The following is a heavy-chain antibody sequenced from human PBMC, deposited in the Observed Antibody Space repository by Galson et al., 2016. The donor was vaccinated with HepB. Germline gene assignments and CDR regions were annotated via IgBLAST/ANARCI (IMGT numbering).Heavy chain of an antibody. J-gene: IGHJ6*03. CDR3: AKASRKSYYYLDH. Sequence: SLRLSCAASGFTFRTYAMNWVRQAPGGGLEWISAISNTATHYADSVKGRFTISRDTSTNTLYLHMSGLRAEDTAVYFCAKASRKSYYYLDHW. CDR2: ISNTAT. D-gene: IGHD5-12*01. CDR1: GFTFRTYA. V-gene: IGHV3-23*01.